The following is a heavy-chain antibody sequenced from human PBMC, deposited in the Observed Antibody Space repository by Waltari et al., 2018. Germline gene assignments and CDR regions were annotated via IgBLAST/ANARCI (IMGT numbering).Heavy chain of an antibody. CDR1: GGTFSSYA. J-gene: IGHJ4*02. CDR2: IITILGTA. Sequence: QVQLVQSGAEVKKPGSSVKVSCKASGGTFSSYAISWVRQAPGQGLEWMGGIITILGTANADQKFQVRVTITADEYTSTAYMELSSLRSEDTAVYYCARTPNNCGSYRYLDYWGQGTLVTVSS. V-gene: IGHV1-69*13. CDR3: ARTPNNCGSYRYLDY. D-gene: IGHD3-16*02.